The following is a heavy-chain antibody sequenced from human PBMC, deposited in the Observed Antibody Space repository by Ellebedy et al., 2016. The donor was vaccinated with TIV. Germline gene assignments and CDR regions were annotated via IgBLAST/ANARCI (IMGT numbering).Heavy chain of an antibody. V-gene: IGHV4-30-4*01. CDR2: IYYSGST. CDR1: GGSISSGDYY. J-gene: IGHJ5*02. D-gene: IGHD1-14*01. CDR3: ARLGRMKNWFDP. Sequence: SETLSLXXTVSGGSISSGDYYWSWIRQPPGKGLEWIGYIYYSGSTYYNPSLKSRVTISVDTSKNQFSLKLSSVTAADTAVYYCARLGRMKNWFDPWGQGTLVTVSS.